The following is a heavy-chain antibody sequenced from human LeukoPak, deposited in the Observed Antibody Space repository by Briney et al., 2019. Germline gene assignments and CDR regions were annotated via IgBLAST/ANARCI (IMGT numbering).Heavy chain of an antibody. V-gene: IGHV4-59*01. J-gene: IGHJ6*03. CDR1: GGSISSYY. D-gene: IGHD3-22*01. CDR3: ASRVDSSGYSYYYYYMDV. CDR2: IYYSGST. Sequence: TSETLSLTCTVSGGSISSYYWSWIRQPPGKGLEWIGYIYYSGSTNYNPSLKSRVTISVDTSKNQFSLKLSSVTAADTAVYYCASRVDSSGYSYYYYYMDVWGKGTTVTVSS.